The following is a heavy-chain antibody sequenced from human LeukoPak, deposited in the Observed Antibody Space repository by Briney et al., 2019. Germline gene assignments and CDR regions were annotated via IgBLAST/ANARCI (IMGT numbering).Heavy chain of an antibody. CDR1: GGSFSGYY. J-gene: IGHJ4*02. CDR2: INHSGST. CDR3: ARARHYYGSGSYYTIFDY. D-gene: IGHD3-10*01. V-gene: IGHV4-34*01. Sequence: SETLSLTCAVYGGSFSGYYWSWIRQPPGKGLEWIGEINHSGSTNYNPSLKSRVTISVDTSKNQFSLKLSSVTAADTAVYYCARARHYYGSGSYYTIFDYWGQGTLVTVSS.